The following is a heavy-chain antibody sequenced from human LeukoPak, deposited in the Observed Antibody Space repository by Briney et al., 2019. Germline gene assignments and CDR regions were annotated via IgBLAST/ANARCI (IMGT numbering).Heavy chain of an antibody. Sequence: GGSLRLSCAASGFTFSSYAMSWVRQAPGKGLEWVSGISGSGGSTYYADSVKGRLTISRDNSKNTLYLQMNSLRAEDTAVYYCAKDHTSKSRPYALDYWGQGTLVTVSS. J-gene: IGHJ4*02. CDR2: ISGSGGST. CDR3: AKDHTSKSRPYALDY. CDR1: GFTFSSYA. V-gene: IGHV3-23*01.